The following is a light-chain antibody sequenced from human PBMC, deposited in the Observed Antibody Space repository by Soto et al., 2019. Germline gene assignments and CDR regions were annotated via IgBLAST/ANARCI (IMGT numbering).Light chain of an antibody. V-gene: IGLV2-14*01. Sequence: QSALTQPASVSGSPGQSITISCTGTSSDVGGYKYVSWYQQHPGKAPKLMIYEVSNRPSGVSNRFSGSKSGNTASLTISGLQAEDEADYYCSSYTSSSTLSVVFGGGTKLTVL. J-gene: IGLJ2*01. CDR3: SSYTSSSTLSVV. CDR2: EVS. CDR1: SSDVGGYKY.